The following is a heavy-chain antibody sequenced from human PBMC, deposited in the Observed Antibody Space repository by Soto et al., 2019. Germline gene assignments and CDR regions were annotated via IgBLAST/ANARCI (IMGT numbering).Heavy chain of an antibody. V-gene: IGHV1-69*19. CDR1: GGTFNTYA. Sequence: QVQLVQSGAEMKKPGSSVKVSCQSSGGTFNTYAMNWVRQAPGQGPEWMGDISPMFGAANYAPTFQGRVTITADESTGTSYMQLSSLTSEDTALYFCAREVQVHTPALVCWGQGTLVTVSS. J-gene: IGHJ4*02. D-gene: IGHD3-10*01. CDR2: ISPMFGAA. CDR3: AREVQVHTPALVC.